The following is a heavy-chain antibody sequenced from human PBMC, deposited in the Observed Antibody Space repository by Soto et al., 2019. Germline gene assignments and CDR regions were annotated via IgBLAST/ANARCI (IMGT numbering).Heavy chain of an antibody. Sequence: ASVKVSCKVSGYTLTELSMHWVRQAPGKGLEWMGGFDPEDGETIYAQKFQGRVTMTEDTSTDTAYMELSSLRTEDTAVYYRATGYDVNYYYGMDVWGQGTTVTVSS. V-gene: IGHV1-24*01. D-gene: IGHD5-12*01. J-gene: IGHJ6*02. CDR3: ATGYDVNYYYGMDV. CDR2: FDPEDGET. CDR1: GYTLTELS.